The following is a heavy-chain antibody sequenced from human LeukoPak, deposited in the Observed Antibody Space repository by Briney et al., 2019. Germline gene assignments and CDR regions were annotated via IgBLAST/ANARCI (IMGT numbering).Heavy chain of an antibody. D-gene: IGHD6-19*01. CDR2: ISGSGT. J-gene: IGHJ4*02. Sequence: GGSLRLSCAASGFTFSSYAMSWVRQAPGKGLEWVSTISGSGTYYADSVKGRFTISRDNSKNTLYLQMNSLRAEDTAVYYCAKDKYSSGWYYFDYWGQGTLVTVSS. V-gene: IGHV3-23*01. CDR3: AKDKYSSGWYYFDY. CDR1: GFTFSSYA.